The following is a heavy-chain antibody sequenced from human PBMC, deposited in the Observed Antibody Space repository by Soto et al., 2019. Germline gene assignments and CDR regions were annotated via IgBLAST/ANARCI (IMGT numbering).Heavy chain of an antibody. V-gene: IGHV1-58*01. CDR2: IVVGSGNT. J-gene: IGHJ6*02. CDR3: AATVVVVAATGLFYYGMDV. CDR1: GFTFTSSA. D-gene: IGHD2-15*01. Sequence: SVKVSCKASGFTFTSSAVQWVRQARGQRLEWIGWIVVGSGNTNYAQKFQERVTITRDMSTSTAYMELSSLRSEDTAVYFCAATVVVVAATGLFYYGMDVWGQGTTVTVSS.